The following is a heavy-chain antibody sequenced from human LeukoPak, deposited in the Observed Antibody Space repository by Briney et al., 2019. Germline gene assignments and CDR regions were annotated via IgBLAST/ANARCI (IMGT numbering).Heavy chain of an antibody. D-gene: IGHD2/OR15-2a*01. J-gene: IGHJ4*02. CDR1: GFTFSDHY. Sequence: PGGSLRLSCAASGFTFSDHYMDWVRQAPGKGLEWVANINQDGTEKNYVDSVKGRFTISRDNAKNSLYLQMNSLRAEDTAVYYCARNMGDYWGQGTLVTVSS. CDR2: INQDGTEK. CDR3: ARNMGDY. V-gene: IGHV3-7*04.